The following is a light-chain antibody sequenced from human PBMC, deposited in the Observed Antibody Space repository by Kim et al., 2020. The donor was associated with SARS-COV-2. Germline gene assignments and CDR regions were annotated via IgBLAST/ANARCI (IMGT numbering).Light chain of an antibody. V-gene: IGKV3-20*01. CDR2: GPS. Sequence: APGERATLSCRASQSVSSSYLAWYQQKPGQAPRLLIYGPSRRATGIPDRFSGSGSGTDFTLTISRLEPEDFAVYYCQQYGSSPWTFGQGTKVDIK. CDR1: QSVSSSY. J-gene: IGKJ1*01. CDR3: QQYGSSPWT.